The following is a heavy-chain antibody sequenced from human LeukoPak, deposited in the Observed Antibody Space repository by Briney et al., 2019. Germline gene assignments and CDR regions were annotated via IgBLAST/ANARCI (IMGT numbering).Heavy chain of an antibody. CDR3: ARDHHDVLTGYYSNYYNYYYMDV. Sequence: PGGSLRLSCVASGFSFGSYWMSWVRQAPGKGLEWVADIKEDGSEKYYVDSVRGRFTLSRDNAENSLYLQMNSLRAEDTAVYYCARDHHDVLTGYYSNYYNYYYMDVWGKGTTVTVSS. D-gene: IGHD3-9*01. J-gene: IGHJ6*03. V-gene: IGHV3-7*01. CDR1: GFSFGSYW. CDR2: IKEDGSEK.